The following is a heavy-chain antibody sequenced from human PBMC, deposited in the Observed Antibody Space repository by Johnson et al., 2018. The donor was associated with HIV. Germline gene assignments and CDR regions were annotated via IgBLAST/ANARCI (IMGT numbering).Heavy chain of an antibody. CDR1: GFTFDDYG. CDR3: AKADRIAAAGKGAFDI. D-gene: IGHD6-13*01. CDR2: ITWYGGST. J-gene: IGHJ3*02. V-gene: IGHV3-20*04. Sequence: EQLVESGGGVVRPGGSLRLSCAASGFTFDDYGMTWVRQAPGKGLEWVSGITWYGGSTGCAVPVKGRFTISRDNAKNSLYLQMNSLRAEDTALYYCAKADRIAAAGKGAFDIWGQGKMVTVSA.